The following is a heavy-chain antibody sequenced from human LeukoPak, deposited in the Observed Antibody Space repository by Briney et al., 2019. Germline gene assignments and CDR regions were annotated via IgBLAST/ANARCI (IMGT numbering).Heavy chain of an antibody. CDR1: GGSISSYY. CDR2: IYTSGST. CDR3: ARERESITIFGVVKVDYYYMDV. D-gene: IGHD3-3*01. V-gene: IGHV4-4*07. J-gene: IGHJ6*03. Sequence: SETLSLTCTVSGGSISSYYWSWIRQPAGKGLEWIGRIYTSGSTNYNPSLKSRVTMSVDTSKNQFSLKLSSVTAADTAVYYCARERESITIFGVVKVDYYYMDVWGKGTTVTASS.